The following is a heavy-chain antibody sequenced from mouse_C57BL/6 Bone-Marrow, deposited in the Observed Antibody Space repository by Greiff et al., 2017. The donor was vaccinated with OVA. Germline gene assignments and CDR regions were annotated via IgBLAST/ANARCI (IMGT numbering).Heavy chain of an antibody. V-gene: IGHV1-78*01. CDR1: GYTFTDHT. D-gene: IGHD2-4*01. Sequence: VQRVESDAELVKPGASVKISCKVSGYTFTDHTIHWMKQRPEQGLEWIGYIYPRDGSTKYNEKFKGKATLTADKSSSTAYMQLNSLTSEDSAVYFCARYMEYDYDSFAYWGQGTLVTVSA. CDR2: IYPRDGST. CDR3: ARYMEYDYDSFAY. J-gene: IGHJ3*01.